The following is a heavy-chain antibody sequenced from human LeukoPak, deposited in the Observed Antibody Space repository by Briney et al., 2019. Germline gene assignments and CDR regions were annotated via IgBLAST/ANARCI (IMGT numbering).Heavy chain of an antibody. CDR2: INGDGSNT. V-gene: IGHV3-74*01. CDR3: ARGSSTSGRPLDY. Sequence: GGSLRLSCAASGFTSSSYSMNWVRQAPGKGLVWVSRINGDGSNTNHADSVKGRFTISRDNATNTLSLQMNSLRAEDTAVYYCARGSSTSGRPLDYWGQGTLVTVSS. D-gene: IGHD1-26*01. J-gene: IGHJ4*02. CDR1: GFTSSSYS.